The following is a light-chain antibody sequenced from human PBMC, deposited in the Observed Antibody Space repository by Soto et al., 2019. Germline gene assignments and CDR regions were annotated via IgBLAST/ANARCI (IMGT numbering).Light chain of an antibody. CDR1: KLGDKY. CDR3: QAWDSSTAV. J-gene: IGLJ1*01. V-gene: IGLV3-1*01. CDR2: QDT. Sequence: SYELTQPPSVSVSPGQTASITCSGDKLGDKYAYWYQQKPGQSPVLVIYQDTKRPSGIPERFSGSNSGNTAALTINGTQAMDEADYYCQAWDSSTAVFGTGTTLTVL.